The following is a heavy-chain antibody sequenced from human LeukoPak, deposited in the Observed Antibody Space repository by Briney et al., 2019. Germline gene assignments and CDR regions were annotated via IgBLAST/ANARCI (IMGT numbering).Heavy chain of an antibody. CDR1: GFTVSNNY. CDR3: ARDGTNQWRFDY. D-gene: IGHD6-13*01. J-gene: IGHJ4*02. Sequence: GGSLRLSCAASGFTVSNNYMTWVRQAPGKGLEWISVIYSGGSTFYPDSVKGRFTISRDNSKNTLYLQMNSLTAEDTAIYYCARDGTNQWRFDYWGQGTLVTVSS. CDR2: IYSGGST. V-gene: IGHV3-53*01.